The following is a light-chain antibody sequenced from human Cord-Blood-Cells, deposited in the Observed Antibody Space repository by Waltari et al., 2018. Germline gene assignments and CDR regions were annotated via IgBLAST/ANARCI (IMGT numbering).Light chain of an antibody. CDR1: QSVLYSSNNKNY. V-gene: IGKV4-1*01. J-gene: IGKJ2*01. Sequence: DIVMTQSTDSLAVSLGERATINCKSSQSVLYSSNNKNYLTWYHQKPGQPPKLLIYWASTLESGVPDRFSGSGSGTDFTLTISSLQAEDVAVYYCQQYYSTPYTFGQGTKLEIK. CDR2: WAS. CDR3: QQYYSTPYT.